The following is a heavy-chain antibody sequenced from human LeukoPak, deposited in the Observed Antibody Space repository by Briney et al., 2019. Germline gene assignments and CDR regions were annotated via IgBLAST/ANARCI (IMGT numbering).Heavy chain of an antibody. J-gene: IGHJ4*02. CDR1: GGTFSSYA. D-gene: IGHD6-13*01. CDR2: IIPIFGTA. V-gene: IGHV1-69*13. Sequence: ASVKVSCKASGGTFSSYAISRVRQAPGQGLEWMGGIIPIFGTANYAQKFQGRVTITADESTSTAYMELSSLRSEDTAVYYCARGGSSWYSDYWGQGTLVTVSS. CDR3: ARGGSSWYSDY.